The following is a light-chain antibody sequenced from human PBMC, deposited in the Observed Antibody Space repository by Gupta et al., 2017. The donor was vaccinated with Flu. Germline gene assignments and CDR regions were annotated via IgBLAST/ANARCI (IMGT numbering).Light chain of an antibody. CDR1: QSVSSSY. V-gene: IGKV3-20*01. CDR2: GAS. Sequence: NVLTQSPGTLSLSPGERATLSCRASQSVSSSYLAWYQQKPGKAPRLLIYGASSRATGIPDRFSGSGSGTDFTLTISRLEPEDFVVYYCQQYGSSPRTFGQGTKVEIK. CDR3: QQYGSSPRT. J-gene: IGKJ1*01.